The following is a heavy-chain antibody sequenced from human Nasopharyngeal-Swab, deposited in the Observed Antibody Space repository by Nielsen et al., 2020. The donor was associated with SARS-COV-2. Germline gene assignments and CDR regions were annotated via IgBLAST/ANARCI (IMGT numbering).Heavy chain of an antibody. V-gene: IGHV4-59*01. D-gene: IGHD4-23*01. CDR3: ARAYGGGGPDY. Sequence: SETLSLTCTVSGGSISSYYWSWIRQPPGKGLEWIGYIYYSGSTNYNPSLKSRVTISVDTSKNQFSLKLSSVTAADTAVYYCARAYGGGGPDYWGQGTLVTVSS. CDR1: GGSISSYY. CDR2: IYYSGST. J-gene: IGHJ4*02.